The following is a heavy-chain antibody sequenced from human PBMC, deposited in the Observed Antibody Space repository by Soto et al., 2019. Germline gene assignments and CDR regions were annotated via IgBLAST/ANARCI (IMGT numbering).Heavy chain of an antibody. CDR1: GYSFTSYW. D-gene: IGHD3-22*01. Sequence: GESLKISCKGSGYSFTSYWIGWVRQMPGKGLEWMGIIYSGDSDTRYSPSFQGQVTISADKSISTAYQQWSSLKASDHSMYYCERVYYRGDGTPLSLLRSQYCSYAMEVWCQGTSVDVFS. CDR3: ERVYYRGDGTPLSLLRSQYCSYAMEV. CDR2: IYSGDSDT. V-gene: IGHV5-51*01. J-gene: IGHJ6*02.